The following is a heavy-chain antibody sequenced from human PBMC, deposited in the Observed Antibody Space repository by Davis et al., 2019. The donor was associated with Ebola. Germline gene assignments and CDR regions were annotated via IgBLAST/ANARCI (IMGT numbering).Heavy chain of an antibody. CDR3: ARWIAGAQFDS. J-gene: IGHJ4*02. CDR1: GYSFTSYW. CDR2: IDPSDSYT. Sequence: GGSLRLSCKGSGYSFTSYWIGWVRQMPGKGLEWMGRIDPSDSYTVYRPSLQGHVTISADKSISTAYLQWSSLNASDTAMYYCARWIAGAQFDSWGQGTQVTVSS. V-gene: IGHV5-10-1*01. D-gene: IGHD6-13*01.